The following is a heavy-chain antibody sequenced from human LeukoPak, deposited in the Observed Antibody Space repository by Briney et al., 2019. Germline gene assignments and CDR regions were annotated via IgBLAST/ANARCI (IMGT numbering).Heavy chain of an antibody. CDR3: AKDPLYCSGGSCPNWFDP. Sequence: PGGTLRLSCAASGFTFSSYGMSWVRQAPGKGLEWVSALSGSGGSTYYAHSVKGRFTISRDNSKNTLYLQMNSLRAEDTAVYYCAKDPLYCSGGSCPNWFDPWGQGTLVTVSS. CDR1: GFTFSSYG. V-gene: IGHV3-23*01. CDR2: LSGSGGST. D-gene: IGHD2-15*01. J-gene: IGHJ5*02.